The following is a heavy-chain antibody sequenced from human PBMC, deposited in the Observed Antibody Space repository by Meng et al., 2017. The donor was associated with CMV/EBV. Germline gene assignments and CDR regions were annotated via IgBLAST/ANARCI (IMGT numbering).Heavy chain of an antibody. CDR2: IIPIFGTA. Sequence: SVKVSCKASGGTFSSYAISWVRQAPEQGLEWMGGIIPIFGTANYAQKFQGRVTITTDESTSTAYMELSSLRSEDTAVYYCARGQSRIVVPAASVDYYYGMDVWGQGTTVTVSS. V-gene: IGHV1-69*05. D-gene: IGHD2-2*01. J-gene: IGHJ6*02. CDR1: GGTFSSYA. CDR3: ARGQSRIVVPAASVDYYYGMDV.